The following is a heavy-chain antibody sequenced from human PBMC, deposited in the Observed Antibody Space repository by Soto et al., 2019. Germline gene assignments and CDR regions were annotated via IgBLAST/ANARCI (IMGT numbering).Heavy chain of an antibody. CDR1: GFSLTTSGVA. CDR2: IYWDDDK. CDR3: AHRLKTVVRGYFFDN. D-gene: IGHD3-10*01. Sequence: QITLKESGPTLVKPTQTLTLTCTFSGFSLTTSGVAVGWIRQPPGKALEWLALIYWDDDKRYSPSLKRRLTITKDTSKNPVVLTMTRMDPRDTAPYYSAHRLKTVVRGYFFDNWGQGTLVTVSS. V-gene: IGHV2-5*02. J-gene: IGHJ4*02.